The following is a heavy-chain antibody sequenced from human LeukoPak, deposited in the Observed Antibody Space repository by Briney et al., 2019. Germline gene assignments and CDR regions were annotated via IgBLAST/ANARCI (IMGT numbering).Heavy chain of an antibody. CDR2: IYSGGNT. V-gene: IGHV3-53*01. CDR3: ARTLVNCSGGSCYTDAFDI. J-gene: IGHJ3*02. D-gene: IGHD2-15*01. Sequence: GGSLRLSCAASGFTVSSNYMSWVRQAPGKGLEWVSVIYSGGNTYYADSVKGRLTISRDNSKNTLYLQMNSLRAEDTAVYYCARTLVNCSGGSCYTDAFDIWGQGTMVTVSS. CDR1: GFTVSSNY.